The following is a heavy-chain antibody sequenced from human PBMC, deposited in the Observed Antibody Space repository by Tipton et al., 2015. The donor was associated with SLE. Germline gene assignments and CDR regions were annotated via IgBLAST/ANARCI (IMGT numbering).Heavy chain of an antibody. D-gene: IGHD6-13*01. CDR3: ALEPAGYSSSWYVY. CDR2: IYYSGST. CDR1: GGSITSYY. J-gene: IGHJ4*02. V-gene: IGHV4-59*01. Sequence: TLSLTCTVSGGSITSYYWSWIRQPPGKGLEWIGYIYYSGSTNYNPSLKSRVTISVDTSKNQFSLKLSSVTAADTAVYYCALEPAGYSSSWYVYWGQGTLVTVSS.